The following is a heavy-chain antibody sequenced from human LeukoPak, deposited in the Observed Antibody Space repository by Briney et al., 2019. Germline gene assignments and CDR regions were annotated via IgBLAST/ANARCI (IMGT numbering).Heavy chain of an antibody. CDR3: TRFGSDDGEYAY. V-gene: IGHV3-73*01. CDR1: GFTFSGSA. D-gene: IGHD1-1*01. Sequence: SGGSLRLSCAASGFTFSGSAMHWVRQASGKGLEWVGRIRSKTNSYATAYAAAVKGRFTISGHNSKNTAYLQLNSLKTEDTAVYYCTRFGSDDGEYAYWGQGTLVTVSS. J-gene: IGHJ4*02. CDR2: IRSKTNSYAT.